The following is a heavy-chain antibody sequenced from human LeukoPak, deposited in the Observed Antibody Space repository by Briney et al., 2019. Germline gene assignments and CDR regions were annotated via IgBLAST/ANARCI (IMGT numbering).Heavy chain of an antibody. D-gene: IGHD2-21*01. Sequence: ASVKVSCKASGYTFTSYYMHWVRQAPGQGLEWMGIINPSGGSTSYAQKFQGRVTMTRDTSTSTVYTELSSLRSEDTAVYYCARDSVCGGDCSYFDYWGQGTLVTVSS. CDR3: ARDSVCGGDCSYFDY. CDR1: GYTFTSYY. CDR2: INPSGGST. J-gene: IGHJ4*02. V-gene: IGHV1-46*01.